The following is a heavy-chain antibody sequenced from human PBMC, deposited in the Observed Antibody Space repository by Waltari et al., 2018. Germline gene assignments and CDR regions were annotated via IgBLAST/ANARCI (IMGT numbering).Heavy chain of an antibody. J-gene: IGHJ4*02. V-gene: IGHV3-23*04. Sequence: EVQLVESGGGLVQPGGSLRLSCAASGFTFSSYAMSWVRQAPGKGLEGVSVSSGSGGSTYYADSVKGRFTISRDNSKNTLYLQMNSLRAEDTAVYYCAKVSLRYQLQYYFDYWGQGTLVTVSS. CDR1: GFTFSSYA. D-gene: IGHD2-2*01. CDR2: SSGSGGST. CDR3: AKVSLRYQLQYYFDY.